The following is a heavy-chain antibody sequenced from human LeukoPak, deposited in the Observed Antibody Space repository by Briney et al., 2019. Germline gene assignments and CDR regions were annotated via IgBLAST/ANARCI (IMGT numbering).Heavy chain of an antibody. D-gene: IGHD3-3*01. CDR3: ARDLTISVGPSWFDP. CDR2: IKQDGSEK. J-gene: IGHJ5*02. Sequence: GGSLRLSCAASGFTFSSYWMSWVRQAPGKGLEWVANIKQDGSEKYYVDSVKGRFTISRDNAKNSLHLQMNSLRAEDTAVYYCARDLTISVGPSWFDPWGQGTLVTVSS. CDR1: GFTFSSYW. V-gene: IGHV3-7*01.